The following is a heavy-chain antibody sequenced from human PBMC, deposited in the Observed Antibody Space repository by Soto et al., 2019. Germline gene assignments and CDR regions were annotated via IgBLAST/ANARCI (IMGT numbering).Heavy chain of an antibody. J-gene: IGHJ6*02. V-gene: IGHV1-46*01. CDR2: INPSGGST. CDR3: ALIVXVPAATNGTYYYYGMDV. D-gene: IGHD2-2*01. Sequence: AASVKVSCKASGYTFTSYYMHWVRQAPGQGLEWMGIINPSGGSTSYAQKFQGRVTMTRDTSTSTVYMELSSLRSEDTAVYYCALIVXVPAATNGTYYYYGMDVWGQGTTVTVSS. CDR1: GYTFTSYY.